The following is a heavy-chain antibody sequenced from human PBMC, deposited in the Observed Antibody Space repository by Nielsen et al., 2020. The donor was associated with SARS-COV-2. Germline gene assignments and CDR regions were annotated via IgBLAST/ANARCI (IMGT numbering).Heavy chain of an antibody. J-gene: IGHJ4*02. V-gene: IGHV3-30-3*01. D-gene: IGHD1-26*01. CDR3: ATIYSGSDYPIDY. Sequence: GESLKISCAASGFTFSSYAMHWVRQAPGKGLEWVAVISYDGSNKYYADSVKGRFTISRDNAKNSLYLQMNSLRAEDTALYYCATIYSGSDYPIDYWGQGTLVTVSS. CDR2: ISYDGSNK. CDR1: GFTFSSYA.